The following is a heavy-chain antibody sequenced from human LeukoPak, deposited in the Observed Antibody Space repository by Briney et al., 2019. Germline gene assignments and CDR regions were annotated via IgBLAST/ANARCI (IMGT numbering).Heavy chain of an antibody. CDR3: ARENGSSWYLGWFDP. Sequence: PSETLSLTCTVSGGSISSSSYYWGWIRQPPGKGLEWIGSIYYSGSTYYNPSLKSRVTISVDTSKNQFSLKLSSVTAADTAVYYCARENGSSWYLGWFDPWGQGTLVTVSS. J-gene: IGHJ5*02. D-gene: IGHD6-13*01. CDR2: IYYSGST. CDR1: GGSISSSSYY. V-gene: IGHV4-39*07.